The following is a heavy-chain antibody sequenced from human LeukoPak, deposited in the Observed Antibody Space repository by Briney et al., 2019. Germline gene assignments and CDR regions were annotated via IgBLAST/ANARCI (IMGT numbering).Heavy chain of an antibody. CDR2: IYYSGST. Sequence: SETLSLTCTVSGGSISSYYWSWIRQPPGKGLEWTGYIYYSGSTNYNPSLKSRVTISVDTSKNQFSLKLSSVTAADTAVYYCASGDFWSGSYFDYWGQGTLVTVSS. CDR3: ASGDFWSGSYFDY. CDR1: GGSISSYY. D-gene: IGHD3-3*01. V-gene: IGHV4-59*08. J-gene: IGHJ4*02.